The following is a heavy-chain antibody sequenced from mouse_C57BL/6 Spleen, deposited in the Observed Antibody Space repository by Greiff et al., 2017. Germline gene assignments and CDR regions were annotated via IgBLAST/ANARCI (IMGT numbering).Heavy chain of an antibody. D-gene: IGHD2-4*01. CDR2: IDPSDSYT. CDR3: ARGDYDGSFDY. CDR1: GYTFTSYW. Sequence: QVQLQQPGAELVKPGASVKLSCKASGYTFTSYWMQWVKQRPGQGLEWIGEIDPSDSYTNYNQKFKGKATLTVDTSSSTAYMQLSSLTSEDSAVYYCARGDYDGSFDYGGQGTTLTVSS. J-gene: IGHJ2*01. V-gene: IGHV1-50*01.